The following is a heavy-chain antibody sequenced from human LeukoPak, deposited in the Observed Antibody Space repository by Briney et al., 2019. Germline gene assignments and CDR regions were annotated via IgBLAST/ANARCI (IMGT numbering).Heavy chain of an antibody. CDR3: ARGINYYDSSGYYKDY. CDR1: GFTFSSYA. J-gene: IGHJ4*02. Sequence: GGSLRLSCAASGFTFSSYAIHWVRQAPGKGLEWVAVISKDGNIKYYADSVKGRFTISRDNAKNTLYLQMNSLRAEDTAVYYCARGINYYDSSGYYKDYWGQGTLVTVSS. D-gene: IGHD3-22*01. CDR2: ISKDGNIK. V-gene: IGHV3-30-3*01.